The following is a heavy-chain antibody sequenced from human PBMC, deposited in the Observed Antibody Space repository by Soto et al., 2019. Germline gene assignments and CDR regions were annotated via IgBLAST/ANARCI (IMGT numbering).Heavy chain of an antibody. Sequence: SETLSLTCTVSGASVSTGVYYWTWIRQHPGKGLEWIGYIGNSGSTYYNPSLTGRVDISVDTSKNEFSLNLQSLTAADTAFYYCAGAVSDFDVRRSRASYFDQWGQGILVTVSS. V-gene: IGHV4-31*03. CDR3: AGAVSDFDVRRSRASYFDQ. CDR2: IGNSGST. CDR1: GASVSTGVYY. J-gene: IGHJ4*02. D-gene: IGHD3-10*02.